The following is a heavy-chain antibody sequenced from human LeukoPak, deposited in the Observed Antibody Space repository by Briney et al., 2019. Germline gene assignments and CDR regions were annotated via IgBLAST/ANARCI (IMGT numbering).Heavy chain of an antibody. Sequence: ASVKVSCKAAGYTFTSYGISWVRQAPGQGLEWMGWISAYNGNTNYAQKLQSRVNMTTATYTSTAYMELRSLRSDDTAVYYCASSGSYLGYFDYWGQGTLVTVSS. CDR3: ASSGSYLGYFDY. CDR2: ISAYNGNT. J-gene: IGHJ4*02. CDR1: GYTFTSYG. V-gene: IGHV1-18*01. D-gene: IGHD1-26*01.